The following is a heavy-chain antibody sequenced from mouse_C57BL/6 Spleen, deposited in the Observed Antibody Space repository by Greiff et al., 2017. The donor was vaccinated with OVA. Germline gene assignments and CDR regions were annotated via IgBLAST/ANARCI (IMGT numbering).Heavy chain of an antibody. J-gene: IGHJ2*01. CDR2: IDPSDSST. D-gene: IGHD4-1*01. CDR3: ARRGLGRSDY. Sequence: QVQLQQPGAELVKPGASVKLSCKASGYTFTSYWMQWVKQRPGQGLEWIGEIDPSDSSTNYNQKFKGKATLTVDTSSSTAYMQLSSRTSEDSAVYYCARRGLGRSDYWGQGTTLTVSS. CDR1: GYTFTSYW. V-gene: IGHV1-50*01.